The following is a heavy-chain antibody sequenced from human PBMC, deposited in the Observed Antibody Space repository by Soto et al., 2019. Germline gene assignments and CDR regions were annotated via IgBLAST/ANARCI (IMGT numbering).Heavy chain of an antibody. V-gene: IGHV1-3*01. J-gene: IGHJ5*02. Sequence: ASVKVSCKASGYTFTSYAMHWVRQAPGQRLEWMGWINAGNGNTEYSQKFQGRVTITRDTSASTAYMELSSLRSEDTAVYYCARDRYSSSWYGWFDPWGQGTLVTVSS. D-gene: IGHD6-13*01. CDR1: GYTFTSYA. CDR2: INAGNGNT. CDR3: ARDRYSSSWYGWFDP.